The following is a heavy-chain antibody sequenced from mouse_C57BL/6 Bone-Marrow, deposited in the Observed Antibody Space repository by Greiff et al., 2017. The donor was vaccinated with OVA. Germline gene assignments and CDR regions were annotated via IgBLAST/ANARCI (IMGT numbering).Heavy chain of an antibody. CDR2: ISSGGSYT. Sequence: EVKLVESGGDLVKPGGSLKLSCAASGFTFSSYGMSWVRQTPDKRLEWVATISSGGSYTYYPASVQGRFTISRDNAKNNLYLQMSSLKTEDTAMYYCARHKDTVVAPYYAMDYWGQGTSVTVSS. V-gene: IGHV5-6*02. J-gene: IGHJ4*01. CDR1: GFTFSSYG. D-gene: IGHD1-1*01. CDR3: ARHKDTVVAPYYAMDY.